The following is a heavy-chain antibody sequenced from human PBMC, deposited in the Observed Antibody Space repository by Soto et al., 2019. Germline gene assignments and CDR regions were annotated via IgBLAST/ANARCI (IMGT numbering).Heavy chain of an antibody. CDR1: GGSIDNYEYY. CDR2: IYYSGRT. J-gene: IGHJ4*02. V-gene: IGHV4-30-4*01. D-gene: IGHD6-6*01. CDR3: ARDRSNSPDYFDF. Sequence: QVQLQESGPGLVKPSQTLSLTCTVSGGSIDNYEYYWTWIRQPPGKGLEWVGYIYYSGRTNYNPSLNXRLXXXXXXXXNQFSLRLTSVSAADTAMYYCARDRSNSPDYFDFWGQGTLVTVSS.